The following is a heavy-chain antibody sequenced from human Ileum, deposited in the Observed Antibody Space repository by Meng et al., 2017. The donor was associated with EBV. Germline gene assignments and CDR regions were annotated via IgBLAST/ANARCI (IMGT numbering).Heavy chain of an antibody. CDR2: MSDSGIT. CDR1: GGSISVINW. V-gene: IGHV4-4*02. CDR3: AKNGEKYFEY. Sequence: VLLAGSGTGLVNPSGTLSLTWAVSGGSISVINWWDWVRQSPEKGLEWIGEMSDSGITHYNPSLKSRVTISADKSNNQFSLKLTSVTSADTAVYFCAKNGEKYFEYWGQGTLVTVSS. J-gene: IGHJ4*02.